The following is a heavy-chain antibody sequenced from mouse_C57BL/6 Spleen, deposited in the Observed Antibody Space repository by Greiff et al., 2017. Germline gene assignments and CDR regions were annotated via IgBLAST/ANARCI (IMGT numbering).Heavy chain of an antibody. Sequence: EVQGVESGGGLVQPKGSLKLSCAASGFSFNTYAMNWVRQAPGKGLEWVARIRSKSNNYATYYADSVKDRFTISRDDSESMLYLQMNNLKTEDTAMYYCVRQWAYYAMDYWGQGTSVTVSS. CDR2: IRSKSNNYAT. CDR3: VRQWAYYAMDY. J-gene: IGHJ4*01. V-gene: IGHV10-1*01. CDR1: GFSFNTYA.